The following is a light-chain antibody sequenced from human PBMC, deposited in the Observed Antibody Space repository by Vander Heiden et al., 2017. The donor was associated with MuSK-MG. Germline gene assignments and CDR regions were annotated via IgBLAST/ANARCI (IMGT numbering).Light chain of an antibody. V-gene: IGKV1-9*01. CDR3: QQLNSYPLT. J-gene: IGKJ4*01. CDR2: AAS. CDR1: QGISSY. Sequence: DIQLTQSPSLLSASVGDRLTISCRASQGISSYLAWYQQKPGKAPELLIDAASTLQTGVPSRFSGSGSGTEFTLTISSLQPEDFATYHCQQLNSYPLTFGGWTKVEIK.